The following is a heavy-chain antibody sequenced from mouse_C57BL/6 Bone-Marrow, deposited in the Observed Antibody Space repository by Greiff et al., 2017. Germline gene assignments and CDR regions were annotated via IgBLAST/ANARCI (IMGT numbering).Heavy chain of an antibody. V-gene: IGHV1-66*01. CDR1: GYSFTSYY. CDR3: ARSLLRLLAY. CDR2: IYPGSGNT. Sequence: VQLQQSGPELVKPGASVKISCKASGYSFTSYYIHWVKQRPGQGLEWIGWIYPGSGNTKYNEKFKGKATLTADTSSGTAYMQLSSLTSEDSAVYYCARSLLRLLAYWGQGTLVTVSA. J-gene: IGHJ3*01. D-gene: IGHD1-2*01.